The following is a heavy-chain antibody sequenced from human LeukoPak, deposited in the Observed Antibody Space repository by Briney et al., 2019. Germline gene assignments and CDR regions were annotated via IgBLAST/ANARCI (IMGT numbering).Heavy chain of an antibody. J-gene: IGHJ4*02. Sequence: SETLSLTCTVPGGSISSFYWSWIRQPAGKGLEWIGRFYTSGSTNYSPSLKSRVAMSVDTTKNQFSLKLSSVTAADTAVYYCARSLYSSPSRFDYWGQGTLVTVSS. V-gene: IGHV4-4*07. CDR2: FYTSGST. CDR3: ARSLYSSPSRFDY. D-gene: IGHD6-6*01. CDR1: GGSISSFY.